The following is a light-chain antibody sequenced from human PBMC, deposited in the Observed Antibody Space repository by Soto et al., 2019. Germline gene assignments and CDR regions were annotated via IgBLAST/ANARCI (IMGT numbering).Light chain of an antibody. J-gene: IGKJ5*01. CDR1: QVISNY. V-gene: IGKV1-27*01. CDR3: RKYNSAPLT. Sequence: DVQMTQSPSSLSVSVGDRVTITCRASQVISNYLAWYQQKPGKPPQLLIYAVSTMQSGVPSRFSGSASGTEFTLTISSLQPEDVITYYCRKYNSAPLTFGQGTRLE. CDR2: AVS.